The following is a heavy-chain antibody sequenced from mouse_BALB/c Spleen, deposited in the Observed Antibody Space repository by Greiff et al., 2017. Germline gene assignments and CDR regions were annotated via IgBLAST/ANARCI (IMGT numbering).Heavy chain of an antibody. V-gene: IGHV1S137*01. CDR1: GYTFTDYA. Sequence: QVQLKESGAELVRPGVSVKISCKGSGYTFTDYAMHWVKQSHAKSLEWIGVISTYYGDASYNQKFKGKATMTVDKSSSTAYMELARLTSEDSAIYYCARSYYGSHFDYWGQGTTLTVSS. D-gene: IGHD1-1*01. CDR3: ARSYYGSHFDY. J-gene: IGHJ2*01. CDR2: ISTYYGDA.